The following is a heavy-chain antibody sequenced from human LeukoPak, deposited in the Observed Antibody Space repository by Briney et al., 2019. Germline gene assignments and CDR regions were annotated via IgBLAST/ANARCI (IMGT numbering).Heavy chain of an antibody. CDR2: INSDGSNT. J-gene: IGHJ4*02. V-gene: IGHV3-74*01. Sequence: PGGSLRLSCAASEFTLRSSLLHWGRQAPGKGLVWVSRINSDGSNTNYADSVKGRFTISRANAKNTLYLQMNSLRAEDTAVYYCARGGGPDYWGQGTLVTVSS. CDR1: EFTLRSSL. CDR3: ARGGGPDY. D-gene: IGHD3-16*01.